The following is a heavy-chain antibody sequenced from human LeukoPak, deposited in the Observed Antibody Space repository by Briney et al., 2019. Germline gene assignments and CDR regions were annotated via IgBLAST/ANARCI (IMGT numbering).Heavy chain of an antibody. CDR2: TYSGGTT. V-gene: IGHV3-66*01. Sequence: GGSLRLSCAVSGLTFSSDYINWVRQAPGKGLEWVSVTYSGGTTSYSDSVKGRFIVPRDNSKNTLYLQMNSLRAEDTAVYHCAKDYTYYYGSGSYYTDWGQGTLVTVSS. CDR1: GLTFSSDY. D-gene: IGHD3-10*01. CDR3: AKDYTYYYGSGSYYTD. J-gene: IGHJ4*02.